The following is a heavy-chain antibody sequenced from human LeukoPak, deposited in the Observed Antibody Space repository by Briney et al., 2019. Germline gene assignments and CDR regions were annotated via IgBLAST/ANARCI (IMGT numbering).Heavy chain of an antibody. CDR3: AKDFSFDFWRESDY. CDR1: RFTFSSCA. D-gene: IGHD3-3*01. Sequence: GGSLILSCAASRFTFSSCAMSWVRQAPGKGLEWVSAISGSGGSTYYADSVKGRFTISRDNSKNTLYLQMNSLRAGDTAVYYCAKDFSFDFWRESDYWGQGTLVTVSS. J-gene: IGHJ4*02. CDR2: ISGSGGST. V-gene: IGHV3-23*01.